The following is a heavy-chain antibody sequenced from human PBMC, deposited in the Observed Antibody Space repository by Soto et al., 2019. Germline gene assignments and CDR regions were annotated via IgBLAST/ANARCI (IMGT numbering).Heavy chain of an antibody. Sequence: GGSLRLSCAASGFTFSSYAMSWVRQAPGKGLEWVSAISGSSGSMYYADSVKGRFTISRDNSKSTLFLQMNSLRAEDTAVYYCAKRNYGSGSSTYYYYGLDVWGQGTTVTVSS. CDR2: ISGSSGSM. V-gene: IGHV3-23*01. CDR3: AKRNYGSGSSTYYYYGLDV. CDR1: GFTFSSYA. D-gene: IGHD3-10*01. J-gene: IGHJ6*02.